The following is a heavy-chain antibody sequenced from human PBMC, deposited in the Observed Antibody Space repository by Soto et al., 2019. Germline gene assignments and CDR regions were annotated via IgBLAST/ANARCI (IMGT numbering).Heavy chain of an antibody. Sequence: QVQLQESGPGLVKPSETLSLTCTLSGGSINSGGYYWTWIRQHPGKGLEWIGYISYSWTTSYNPSLKSRLTISIDTQNQFSLKLSSVTAADTATYYCARQFCGGDCLPPLNLGQGTLVTVSS. D-gene: IGHD2-21*02. CDR2: ISYSWTT. V-gene: IGHV4-31*03. CDR3: ARQFCGGDCLPPLN. CDR1: GGSINSGGYY. J-gene: IGHJ4*02.